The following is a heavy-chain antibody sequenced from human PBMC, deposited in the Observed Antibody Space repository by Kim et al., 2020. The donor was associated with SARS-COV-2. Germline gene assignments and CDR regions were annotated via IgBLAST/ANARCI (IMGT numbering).Heavy chain of an antibody. J-gene: IGHJ6*02. CDR2: ISGSGDNT. D-gene: IGHD3-3*01. Sequence: GGSLRLSCAASGFTFRSYAMSWVRLAPGKGLEWVSIISGSGDNTYYTDSVKGRFTVSRDNPKNTLYLQMNNLRAEDTAIYYCAKDQTTTYYDFWSGQTYWYGLDVWGQGTTVTVSS. CDR3: AKDQTTTYYDFWSGQTYWYGLDV. V-gene: IGHV3-23*01. CDR1: GFTFRSYA.